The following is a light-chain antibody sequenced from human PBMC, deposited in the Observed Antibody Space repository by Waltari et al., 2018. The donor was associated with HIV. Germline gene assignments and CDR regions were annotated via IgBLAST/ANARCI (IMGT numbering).Light chain of an antibody. Sequence: QSVLTQPPSVSGAPGQRVTISCTGSTSNIGAGYDVHWYQQLPGTAPKLLMYGNTKRPSGVPDRFSGCKSGTSASLAITGLQAEDEADYYCQSYDSSLSTSVFGGGTKLTVL. CDR3: QSYDSSLSTSV. V-gene: IGLV1-40*01. CDR2: GNT. CDR1: TSNIGAGYD. J-gene: IGLJ3*02.